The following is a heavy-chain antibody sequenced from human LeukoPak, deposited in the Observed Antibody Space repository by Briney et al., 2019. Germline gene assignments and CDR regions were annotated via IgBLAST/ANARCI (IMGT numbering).Heavy chain of an antibody. V-gene: IGHV3-23*01. D-gene: IGHD5-24*01. CDR1: GFTFSNYA. CDR2: ISGTDGTK. Sequence: AGSLRLSCAASGFTFSNYAMNWVRQVPGKGLEWVSGISGTDGTKYDAESVRGRFTVSRDNSKNTLYLQMSSLRAEDTAIYYCAKDRGFTLRDGGMFDSWGQGTLVTVSS. CDR3: AKDRGFTLRDGGMFDS. J-gene: IGHJ4*02.